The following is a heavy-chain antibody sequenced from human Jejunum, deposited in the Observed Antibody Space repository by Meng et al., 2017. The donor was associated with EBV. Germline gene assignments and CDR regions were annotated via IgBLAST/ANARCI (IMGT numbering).Heavy chain of an antibody. J-gene: IGHJ5*02. Sequence: HPQLREVGPGLVKPSESLSLTCTVSGGSIRSSGYYWGWIRQPPGKGLQWIGSIYDSGTTYYNPSLRSRVTISVDTSKNQFSLKLNSVTAADTAVYYCARAGYCSSTTCPRWFDPWGQGTLVTVFS. CDR3: ARAGYCSSTTCPRWFDP. CDR2: IYDSGTT. CDR1: GGSIRSSGYY. V-gene: IGHV4-39*07. D-gene: IGHD2-2*01.